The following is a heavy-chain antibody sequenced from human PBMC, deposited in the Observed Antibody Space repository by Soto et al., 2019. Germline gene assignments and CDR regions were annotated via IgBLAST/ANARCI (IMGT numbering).Heavy chain of an antibody. V-gene: IGHV1-3*01. D-gene: IGHD2-8*02. CDR2: INAGNGNT. CDR3: ARRLLVGWFDP. J-gene: IGHJ5*02. Sequence: WASVKVSCKASGYTFTSYAMHWVRQAPGQRLEWMGWINAGNGNTKYSQKFQGRVTITRDTSASTAYMELSSLRSEDTAVYYCARRLLVGWFDPWGQGTLVTVSS. CDR1: GYTFTSYA.